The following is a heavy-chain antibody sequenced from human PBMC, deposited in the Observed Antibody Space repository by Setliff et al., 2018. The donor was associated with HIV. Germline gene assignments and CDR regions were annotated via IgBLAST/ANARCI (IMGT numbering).Heavy chain of an antibody. Sequence: ASVKVSCKASGYTFGNYGVGWVRQAPGQGLEWMGGIIPMYGVTNYAQKFQGRVTITTDESTSTAYMELSSLRSEDTAVYYCALPYCSGGNCWSSASLPPAGWFDPWGQGTLVTVS. CDR2: IIPMYGVT. D-gene: IGHD2-15*01. V-gene: IGHV1-69*05. J-gene: IGHJ5*02. CDR3: ALPYCSGGNCWSSASLPPAGWFDP. CDR1: GYTFGNYG.